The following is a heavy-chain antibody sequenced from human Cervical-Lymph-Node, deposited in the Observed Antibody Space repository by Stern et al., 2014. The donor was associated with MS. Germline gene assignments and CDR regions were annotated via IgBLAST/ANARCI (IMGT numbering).Heavy chain of an antibody. CDR3: AHRPEGSCDDGVCRTYWYFDF. CDR2: ISWDDTK. V-gene: IGHV2-5*02. J-gene: IGHJ2*01. Sequence: QITLKESGPTLVKPTQTLTLTCTFSGFSLTTSGVGVGWVRQPPGQALEWLALISWDDTKRYSPSLKSRLTVTKATSENQVVLTMANMDPVDTATYYCAHRPEGSCDDGVCRTYWYFDFWGHGVFVTVSS. CDR1: GFSLTTSGVG. D-gene: IGHD2-8*01.